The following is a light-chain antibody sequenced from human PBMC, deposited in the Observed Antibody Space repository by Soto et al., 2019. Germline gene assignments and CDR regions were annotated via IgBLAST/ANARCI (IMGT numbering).Light chain of an antibody. Sequence: QSVLTQPASVSGSPGQSITISCTGTSNDVGGYNYVSWYQQHLGKAPKLMIYEVTNWPSGISNRFSGSKSGNAASLTISGLQAEDEADYYCSSYTTSSTYVFGTGTKLTVL. CDR3: SSYTTSSTYV. CDR1: SNDVGGYNY. CDR2: EVT. J-gene: IGLJ1*01. V-gene: IGLV2-14*01.